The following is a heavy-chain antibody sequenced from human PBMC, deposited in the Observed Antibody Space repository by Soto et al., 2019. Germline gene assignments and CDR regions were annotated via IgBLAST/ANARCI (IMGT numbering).Heavy chain of an antibody. Sequence: PSETLSLTCTVYGGSISSGDYYWSWIRQPPGKGLEWIGYIYYSGSTYYNPSLKSRVTISVDTSKNQFSLKLSSVTAADTAVYYCARGYYYDSSGLDYWGQGTLVTVSS. CDR1: GGSISSGDYY. CDR2: IYYSGST. D-gene: IGHD3-22*01. V-gene: IGHV4-30-4*01. CDR3: ARGYYYDSSGLDY. J-gene: IGHJ4*02.